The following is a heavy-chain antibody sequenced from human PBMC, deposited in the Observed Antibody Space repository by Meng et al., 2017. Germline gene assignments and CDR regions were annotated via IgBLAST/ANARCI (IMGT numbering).Heavy chain of an antibody. CDR1: GGSISSYY. D-gene: IGHD3-10*01. J-gene: IGHJ3*02. CDR2: IYDSGST. CDR3: AREGFSHAFDI. Sequence: SETLSLTCTVSGGSISSYYWSWIRQPPGKGLEWIGYIYDSGSTNYNPSLKSRVTISVDTSKNQFSLKLSSVTAADTAVYYCAREGFSHAFDIWGQGTMVTVSS. V-gene: IGHV4-59*01.